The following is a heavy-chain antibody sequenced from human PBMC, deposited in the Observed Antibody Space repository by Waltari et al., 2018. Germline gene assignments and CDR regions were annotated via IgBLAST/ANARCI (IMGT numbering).Heavy chain of an antibody. CDR3: ARGDRFFDWFLDY. CDR2: NNKDEGEK. CDR1: GFKFSAYL. Sequence: EVLLVDSWGGLVQPGGSLRLSGAPSGFKFSAYLMGWVRQAPGKGLEWVANNNKDEGEKYYMDSVKGRFTISRDNAKNSVFLQMNSLTADDTAVYYCARGDRFFDWFLDYWGQGTLLTVSS. D-gene: IGHD3-9*01. V-gene: IGHV3-7*03. J-gene: IGHJ4*02.